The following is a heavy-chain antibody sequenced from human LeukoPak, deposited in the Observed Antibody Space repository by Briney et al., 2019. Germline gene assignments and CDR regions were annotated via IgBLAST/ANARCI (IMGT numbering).Heavy chain of an antibody. Sequence: PGGYLRLSCAASGFKFDEYAMHWVRQVPGQGLEWVSGITWNSGSVGYADSVRGRFTISRDNAKNSLYLQMNSLRPEDTALYYCAKDGAIFGVPITRGGTDVWGQGTTVTVSS. CDR3: AKDGAIFGVPITRGGTDV. CDR1: GFKFDEYA. V-gene: IGHV3-9*01. D-gene: IGHD3-3*01. CDR2: ITWNSGSV. J-gene: IGHJ6*02.